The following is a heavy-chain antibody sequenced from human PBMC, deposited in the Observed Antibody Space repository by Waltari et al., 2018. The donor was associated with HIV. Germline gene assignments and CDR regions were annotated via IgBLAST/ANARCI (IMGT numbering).Heavy chain of an antibody. J-gene: IGHJ3*01. CDR2: IWYDGSKK. D-gene: IGHD6-13*01. Sequence: VQLEESGGGVVQPGRSRRLSCAASGFRVSDYGMHWVRQAPGKGLEGLAVIWYDGSKKEYSDSVMGRFTISKDNSKNTLFLQMNSLRVDDTAVYFCARVPFASSWSADSFDVWGPGTRITVSS. CDR1: GFRVSDYG. V-gene: IGHV3-33*01. CDR3: ARVPFASSWSADSFDV.